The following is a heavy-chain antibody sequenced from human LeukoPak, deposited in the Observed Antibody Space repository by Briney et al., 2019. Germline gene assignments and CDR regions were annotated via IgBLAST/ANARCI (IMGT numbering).Heavy chain of an antibody. J-gene: IGHJ6*03. V-gene: IGHV4-61*01. CDR2: IYYSGST. D-gene: IGHD2-2*01. Sequence: SETLSLTCTVSGGSVCSGSYYWSWIRQPPGKGLEWIGYIYYSGSTNYNPSLKSRVTISVDTSKNQFSLKLSSVTAADTAVYYCARAEYHYYYYYYMDVWGKGTTVTVSS. CDR1: GGSVCSGSYY. CDR3: ARAEYHYYYYYYMDV.